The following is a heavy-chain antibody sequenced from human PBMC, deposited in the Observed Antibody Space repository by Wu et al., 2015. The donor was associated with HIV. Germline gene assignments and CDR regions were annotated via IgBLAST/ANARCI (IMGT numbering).Heavy chain of an antibody. D-gene: IGHD5-24*01. Sequence: QVQLVQSGTVVQKPGASVRVSCKISGYRFTSFNINWIRQVHGRGLEWIGWMDPKSGSAAFGRHFQGRISMTRNNSISTAYMELSRVTSDDTAIYYCARVGVLLTSAQLLEYFQHWGRGTRVVVSS. CDR3: ARVGVLLTSAQLLEYFQH. CDR1: GYRFTSFN. V-gene: IGHV1-8*02. CDR2: MDPKSGSA. J-gene: IGHJ1*01.